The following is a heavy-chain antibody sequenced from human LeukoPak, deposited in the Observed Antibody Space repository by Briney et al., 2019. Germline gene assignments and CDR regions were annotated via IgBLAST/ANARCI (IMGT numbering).Heavy chain of an antibody. D-gene: IGHD1/OR15-1a*01. CDR2: IYFSGST. CDR1: GVSISSYG. V-gene: IGHV4-59*01. Sequence: KPSETLSFVCTGSGVSISSYGWSWIRQPPGKGLEWIGYIYFSGSTNYNPSLKSRVTISVDTSKNHFSLKLSSVTAADTAMYYCAKALTGKTCAFEMWAKGHMLTVSS. J-gene: IGHJ3*02. CDR3: AKALTGKTCAFEM.